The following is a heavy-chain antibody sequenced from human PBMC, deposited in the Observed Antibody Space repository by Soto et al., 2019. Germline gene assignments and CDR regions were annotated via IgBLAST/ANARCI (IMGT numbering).Heavy chain of an antibody. Sequence: QVQLQESGPGLVKPSQTLSLTCTVSGGSISSGDYYWSWIRQPPGKGLEWIGYIYYSGSTYYNPSLKSRVTISVDTSKNQFSLKLSSVTAADTAVYYCARAATDIAAMIRVGWFDPWGQGTLVTVSS. CDR1: GGSISSGDYY. D-gene: IGHD5-12*01. CDR2: IYYSGST. CDR3: ARAATDIAAMIRVGWFDP. V-gene: IGHV4-30-4*01. J-gene: IGHJ5*02.